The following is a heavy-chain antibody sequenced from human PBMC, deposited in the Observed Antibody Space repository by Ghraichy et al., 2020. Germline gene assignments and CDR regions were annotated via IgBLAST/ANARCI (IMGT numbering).Heavy chain of an antibody. J-gene: IGHJ5*02. Sequence: SETLSLTCTVSGASISSDYWSWIRQPPGKGLEWIGYIYYSGSTTYNPSLKSRVTISVDTTKNHFSLKLSSVTAADTAVYYCARDRLERREGNNWFDPWGQGTLVTVSS. V-gene: IGHV4-59*01. CDR3: ARDRLERREGNNWFDP. CDR1: GASISSDY. D-gene: IGHD1-1*01. CDR2: IYYSGST.